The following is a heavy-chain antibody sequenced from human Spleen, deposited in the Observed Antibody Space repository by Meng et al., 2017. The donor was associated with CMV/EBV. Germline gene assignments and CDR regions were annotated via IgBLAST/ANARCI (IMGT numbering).Heavy chain of an antibody. D-gene: IGHD3-22*01. V-gene: IGHV3-23*01. CDR3: AKAPGYCFDSSGYSKPADY. Sequence: FDGFGMNWVRQAPGKGLEWVASISGCGGRIYYAGSMKGQFTISRDNSKNTLFLQMNSLCVDDTAVYYCAKAPGYCFDSSGYSKPADYWGQGTLVTVSS. CDR2: ISGCGGRI. J-gene: IGHJ4*02. CDR1: FDGFG.